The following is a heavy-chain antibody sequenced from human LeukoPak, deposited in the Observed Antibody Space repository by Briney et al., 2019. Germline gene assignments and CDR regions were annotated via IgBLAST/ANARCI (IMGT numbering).Heavy chain of an antibody. CDR3: ARVLNYYDSSGYLDY. V-gene: IGHV1-18*01. D-gene: IGHD3-22*01. CDR2: ISAYNGNT. J-gene: IGHJ4*02. Sequence: GASVKVSCKASGYTFTSYGISWVRQAPGQGLEWMGWISAYNGNTNYAQKLQGRVTMTTDTSTSTAYMELRSLRSDDTAVYYCARVLNYYDSSGYLDYWGQGTLVTVSS. CDR1: GYTFTSYG.